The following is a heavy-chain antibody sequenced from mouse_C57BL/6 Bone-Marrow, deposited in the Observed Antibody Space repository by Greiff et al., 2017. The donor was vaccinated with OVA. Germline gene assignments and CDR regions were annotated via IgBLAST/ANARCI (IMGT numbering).Heavy chain of an antibody. CDR2: IWTGGGT. D-gene: IGHD1-1*01. J-gene: IGHJ4*01. V-gene: IGHV2-9-1*01. CDR3: ARKRDYGSSYGCYAEGY. Sequence: QVQLKESGPGLVAPSQSLSITCTVSGFSLTSYAISWVRQPPGKGLEWLGVIWTGGGTNYNSALHSRLSISKDNSKSKVFVKMNSLQTDDTARYYGARKRDYGSSYGCYAEGYWGQGTSVTVSS. CDR1: GFSLTSYA.